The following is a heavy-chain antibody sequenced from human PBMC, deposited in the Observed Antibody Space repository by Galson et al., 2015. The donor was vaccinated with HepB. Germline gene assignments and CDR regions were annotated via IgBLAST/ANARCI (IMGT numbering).Heavy chain of an antibody. Sequence: SLRLSCAASGFTFSSYGMHWVRQAPGKGLEWVAVIWYDGSNKYYADSVKGRFTISRDNSKNTLYLQMNSLRAEDTAVYYCAREGDGSYLDAFDIWGQGTMVTVSS. D-gene: IGHD1-26*01. CDR1: GFTFSSYG. J-gene: IGHJ3*02. V-gene: IGHV3-33*08. CDR2: IWYDGSNK. CDR3: AREGDGSYLDAFDI.